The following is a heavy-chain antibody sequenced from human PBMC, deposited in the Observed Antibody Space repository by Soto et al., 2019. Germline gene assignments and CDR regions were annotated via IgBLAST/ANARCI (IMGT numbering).Heavy chain of an antibody. CDR3: AREGYSSGYYYFDY. V-gene: IGHV1-3*01. D-gene: IGHD6-19*01. CDR1: GYIFTNCA. Sequence: ASVKVSCKASGYIFTNCAMHWVRQAPGQRLEWMGWINGGNGDTKYSQKFQGRVTITRDTSASTAYMELSSLRSEDTAVYYCAREGYSSGYYYFDYWGRGTLVTGSS. J-gene: IGHJ4*02. CDR2: INGGNGDT.